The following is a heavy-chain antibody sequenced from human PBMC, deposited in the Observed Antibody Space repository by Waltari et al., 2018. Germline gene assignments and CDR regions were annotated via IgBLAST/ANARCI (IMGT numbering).Heavy chain of an antibody. CDR1: GFSLSTSGVG. CDR3: AHRDTAMVYNWFDP. D-gene: IGHD5-18*01. Sequence: QITLKESGPTLVKPTQTLTLTCTFSGFSLSTSGVGVGWIRQPPGKALEWLALIYWDDDKRYSPSLKSRLTITKDTSKNQVVLTMTNMDPVDTATYYCAHRDTAMVYNWFDPWGQGTLVTVSS. J-gene: IGHJ5*02. V-gene: IGHV2-5*02. CDR2: IYWDDDK.